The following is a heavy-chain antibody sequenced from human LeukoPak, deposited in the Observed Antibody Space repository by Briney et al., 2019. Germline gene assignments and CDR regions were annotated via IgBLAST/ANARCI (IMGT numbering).Heavy chain of an antibody. V-gene: IGHV1-2*02. Sequence: GASVKVSCKASGYTFTGYYMHWVRQAPGQGLEWMGWINPNSGGTNYAQKFQGRVTMTRDTSTSTAYLELRSLTSDDTAVYYCTRDLGQVVAGTAFDMWGQGTMVIVSS. CDR3: TRDLGQVVAGTAFDM. J-gene: IGHJ3*02. D-gene: IGHD6-19*01. CDR1: GYTFTGYY. CDR2: INPNSGGT.